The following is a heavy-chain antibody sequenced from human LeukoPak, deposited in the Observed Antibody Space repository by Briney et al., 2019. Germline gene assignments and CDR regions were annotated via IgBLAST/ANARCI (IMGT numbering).Heavy chain of an antibody. CDR3: ARDDDFYLDF. J-gene: IGHJ6*02. Sequence: PGRSLSLSCAASGFSFSGYGLHWVRQAPGKGLKWVAAIRHDGGEKWYADSVRGRFTISRDDSNSTLYLQMNSLRVEDTAVYYFARDDDFYLDFWGQGTTVTVSS. D-gene: IGHD3-3*01. CDR1: GFSFSGYG. V-gene: IGHV3-33*01. CDR2: IRHDGGEK.